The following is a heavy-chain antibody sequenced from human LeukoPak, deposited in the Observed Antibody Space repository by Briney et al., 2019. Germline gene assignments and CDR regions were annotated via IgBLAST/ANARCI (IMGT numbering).Heavy chain of an antibody. Sequence: PSETLSLTCAVYGGSFSGYYWSWIRQPPGKGLEWIGEIKHSGSTNYNPSLKSRVTISVDTSKNQFSLKLSSVTAADTAVYYCARGRYLYYYYYGMDAWGQGTTVTVSS. J-gene: IGHJ6*02. CDR2: IKHSGST. CDR3: ARGRYLYYYYYGMDA. V-gene: IGHV4-34*01. D-gene: IGHD1-14*01. CDR1: GGSFSGYY.